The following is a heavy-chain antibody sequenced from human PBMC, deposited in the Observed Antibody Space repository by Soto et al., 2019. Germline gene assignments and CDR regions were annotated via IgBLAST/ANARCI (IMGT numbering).Heavy chain of an antibody. CDR2: IIPIFGTA. D-gene: IGHD3-22*01. J-gene: IGHJ4*02. CDR3: ARPPHTARSPMIVVDYFDY. V-gene: IGHV1-69*13. CDR1: GGTFSSYA. Sequence: GASVKVSCKASGGTFSSYAISWVRQAPGQGLEWMGGIIPIFGTANYAQKFQGRVTITADESTSTAYMELSSLRSEDTAVYYCARPPHTARSPMIVVDYFDYWGQGTLVTVSS.